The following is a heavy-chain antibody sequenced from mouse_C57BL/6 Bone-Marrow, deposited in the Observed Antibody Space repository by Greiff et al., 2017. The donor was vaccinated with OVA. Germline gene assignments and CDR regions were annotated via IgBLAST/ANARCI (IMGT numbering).Heavy chain of an antibody. V-gene: IGHV5-4*01. CDR3: AREESLITTVVATSMDY. D-gene: IGHD1-1*01. CDR1: GFTFSSYA. J-gene: IGHJ4*01. Sequence: EVQLVESGGGLVKPGGSLKLSCAASGFTFSSYAMSWVRQTPEKRLEWVATISDGGSYTYYPDNVKGRFTISRDNAKNNLYLQMSHLNSEDTAMYYCAREESLITTVVATSMDYWGQGTSVTVSS. CDR2: ISDGGSYT.